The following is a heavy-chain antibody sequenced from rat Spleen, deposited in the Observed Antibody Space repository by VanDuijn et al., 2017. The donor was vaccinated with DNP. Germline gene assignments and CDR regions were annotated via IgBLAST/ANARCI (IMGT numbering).Heavy chain of an antibody. CDR1: GFTFSNYG. V-gene: IGHV5S13*01. D-gene: IGHD5-1*01. CDR2: ISTGGGNT. Sequence: EVQLVESGGGLVQPGRSLKLSCAASGFTFSNYGMAWVRQAPTEGLEWVASISTGGGNTYYPDSVKGRFTISRDNAKNTLYLQMNSLRSEDTATYYCARGSGTYYWYFDFWGPGTMVTVSS. CDR3: ARGSGTYYWYFDF. J-gene: IGHJ1*01.